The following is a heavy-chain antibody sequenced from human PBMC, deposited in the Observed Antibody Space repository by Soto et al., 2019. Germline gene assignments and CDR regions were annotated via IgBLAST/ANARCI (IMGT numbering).Heavy chain of an antibody. J-gene: IGHJ4*02. V-gene: IGHV3-23*01. CDR1: RFTCSSYA. CDR3: AKDSNYYDSSGYYLIFDY. Sequence: PGGSLRLSCAASRFTCSSYAMSWVRQAPGKGLEWVSAISGSGGSTYYADSVKGRFTISRDNSKNTLYLQMNSLRAEDTAVYYCAKDSNYYDSSGYYLIFDYWGQGTLVTVSS. CDR2: ISGSGGST. D-gene: IGHD3-22*01.